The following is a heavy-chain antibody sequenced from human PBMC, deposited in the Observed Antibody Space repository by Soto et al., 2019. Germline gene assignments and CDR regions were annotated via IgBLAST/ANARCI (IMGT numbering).Heavy chain of an antibody. CDR1: GFTFSNYG. J-gene: IGHJ4*02. CDR3: ARPPTSAGGTYFDC. D-gene: IGHD6-13*01. V-gene: IGHV3-33*01. CDR2: IWYDASKT. Sequence: QVQLVESGGGVVQPGRSLRLSCAASGFTFSNYGMHWVRQAPGKGLEWVAVIWYDASKTYYADSVKGRFTISRDNSKNTLYLQMNSLRAEDTAVYYCARPPTSAGGTYFDCWGQGTLVTVSS.